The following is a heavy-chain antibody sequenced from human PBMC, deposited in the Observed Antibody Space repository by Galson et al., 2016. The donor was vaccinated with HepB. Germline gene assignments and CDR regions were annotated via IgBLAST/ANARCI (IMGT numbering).Heavy chain of an antibody. Sequence: SLRLSCAASGFPFSGYPIHWVRQAPGKGLDWVASISYDGTKINYADSVKSRFTISRDNSKNTVSLQMNSLRVDDTAVFYCAREASYVNVLDHWGQGTLVTVSS. CDR2: ISYDGTKI. CDR3: AREASYVNVLDH. D-gene: IGHD5-18*01. J-gene: IGHJ4*02. CDR1: GFPFSGYP. V-gene: IGHV3-30*04.